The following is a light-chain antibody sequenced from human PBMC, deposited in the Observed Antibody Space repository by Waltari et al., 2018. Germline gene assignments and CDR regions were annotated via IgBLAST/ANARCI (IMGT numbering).Light chain of an antibody. Sequence: DIVMTQSPPFLAVSLGERATINCTSSHSVFYSSAENHYIAWYQQKPGRPLKLLIYGASTREARVPERFSGSGSGTHFTLTISSLQPDDFATYYCQQYNIYLTFGPGTKVDIK. CDR1: HSVFYSSAENHY. V-gene: IGKV4-1*01. CDR2: GAS. J-gene: IGKJ3*01. CDR3: QQYNIYLT.